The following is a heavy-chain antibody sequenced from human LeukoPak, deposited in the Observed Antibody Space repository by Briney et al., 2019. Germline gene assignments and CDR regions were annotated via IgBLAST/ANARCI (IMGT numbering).Heavy chain of an antibody. CDR1: GYSISSGYY. V-gene: IGHV4-38-2*02. J-gene: IGHJ4*02. Sequence: SETLSLTCTVSGYSISSGYYWGWIRQPPGKGLEWIGSIYHSGSTYYNPSLKSRVTISVDTSKNQFSLKLSSVTAADTAVYYCARDPHGSGSYTFDYWGQGTLVTVSS. CDR2: IYHSGST. D-gene: IGHD3-10*01. CDR3: ARDPHGSGSYTFDY.